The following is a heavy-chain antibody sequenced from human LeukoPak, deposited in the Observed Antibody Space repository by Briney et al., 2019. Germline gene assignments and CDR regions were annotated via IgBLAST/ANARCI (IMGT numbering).Heavy chain of an antibody. Sequence: GGSLRLSCTASGFTFGDYAMSWVRQAPGKGLEWVGFIRSKAYGGTTEYAASVKGGFTISRDDSKSIAYLQMNSLKTEDTAVYYCTRVCSYYYDSSGYYYVGWFDPWGQGTLVTVSS. V-gene: IGHV3-49*04. CDR3: TRVCSYYYDSSGYYYVGWFDP. CDR1: GFTFGDYA. J-gene: IGHJ5*02. D-gene: IGHD3-22*01. CDR2: IRSKAYGGTT.